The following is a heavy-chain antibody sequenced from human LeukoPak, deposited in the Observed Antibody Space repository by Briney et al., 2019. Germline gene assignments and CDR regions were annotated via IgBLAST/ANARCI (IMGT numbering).Heavy chain of an antibody. J-gene: IGHJ5*02. V-gene: IGHV5-51*01. CDR1: GYSFTSYW. Sequence: GESLKISCKGSGYSFTSYWIGWVRQMPGKGLEWMGIIYPGDSDTRYSPSFQGQVTISADKSISTAYLQWSSLKASDTAMYYCAGFAYSSSWYYGFWFDPWGQGTLVTVSS. CDR2: IYPGDSDT. D-gene: IGHD6-13*01. CDR3: AGFAYSSSWYYGFWFDP.